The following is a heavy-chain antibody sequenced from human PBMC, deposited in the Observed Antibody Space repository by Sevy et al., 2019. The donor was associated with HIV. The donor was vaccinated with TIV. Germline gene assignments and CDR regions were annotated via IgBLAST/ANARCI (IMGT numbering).Heavy chain of an antibody. Sequence: GGSLRLSCTASGFTFSSYAMNWVRQAPGKGLEWVSTIFRSGDVTYYADSVKGRFTISGDNSRNPLYLQMNSLRAEDTAVYYCAGARYDSSGSFDAFDIWGQGTMVTVSS. V-gene: IGHV3-23*01. CDR1: GFTFSSYA. D-gene: IGHD3-22*01. CDR3: AGARYDSSGSFDAFDI. J-gene: IGHJ3*02. CDR2: IFRSGDVT.